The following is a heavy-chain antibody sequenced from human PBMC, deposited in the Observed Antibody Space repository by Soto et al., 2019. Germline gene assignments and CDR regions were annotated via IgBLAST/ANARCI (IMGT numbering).Heavy chain of an antibody. CDR3: ASSHRPSDYFDY. D-gene: IGHD6-6*01. Sequence: ASVKVSCKASGYTFTSYGISWVRQAPGQGLEWMGWISAYNGNTNYAQRLQGRVTMTTDTSTSTAYMELRSLRSDDTAVYYCASSHRPSDYFDYWGQGTLVTVSS. V-gene: IGHV1-18*01. CDR1: GYTFTSYG. CDR2: ISAYNGNT. J-gene: IGHJ4*02.